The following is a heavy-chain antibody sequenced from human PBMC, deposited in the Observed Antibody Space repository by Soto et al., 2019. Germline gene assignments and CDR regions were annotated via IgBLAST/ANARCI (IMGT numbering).Heavy chain of an antibody. CDR1: GFTSSSFA. V-gene: IGHV3-23*01. D-gene: IGHD4-17*01. Sequence: GGSLRLSCAASGFTSSSFAMNWVRQAPGRGLEWVSGISSSGGSTYYADSVKGRFTISRDNSKNTLYLQMNSLRAEDTAVYYCAKESTVKVDYWGQGTLVTVSS. CDR3: AKESTVKVDY. CDR2: ISSSGGST. J-gene: IGHJ4*02.